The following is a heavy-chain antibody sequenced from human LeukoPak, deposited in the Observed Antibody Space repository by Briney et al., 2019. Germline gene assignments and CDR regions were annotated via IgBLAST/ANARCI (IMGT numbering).Heavy chain of an antibody. CDR2: INPSGGST. V-gene: IGHV1-46*01. CDR1: GYTFTSYY. J-gene: IGHJ4*02. Sequence: ASVKVSCKASGYTFTSYYMHWVRQAPGQGLEWMGIINPSGGSTSYAQKFQGRVTMTRDTSTSTVYMELSSLRSDDTAVYYCARDVGGCSGGSCYAVFDYWGQGTLVTVSS. D-gene: IGHD2-15*01. CDR3: ARDVGGCSGGSCYAVFDY.